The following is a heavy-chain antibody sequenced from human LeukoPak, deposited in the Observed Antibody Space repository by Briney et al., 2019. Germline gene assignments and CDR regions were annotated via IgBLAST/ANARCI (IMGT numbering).Heavy chain of an antibody. CDR3: ARGGISGGYDSADY. J-gene: IGHJ4*02. V-gene: IGHV1-18*01. CDR1: GYTFTSYG. CDR2: ISAYNGNT. Sequence: GASVKVSCKASGYTFTSYGISWVRHAPAQGLEWMGWISAYNGNTDYAQKFQGRVTMTTDTSTSTAFMELRSLRSDDTAVYYCARGGISGGYDSADYWGQGTLVTVSS. D-gene: IGHD5-12*01.